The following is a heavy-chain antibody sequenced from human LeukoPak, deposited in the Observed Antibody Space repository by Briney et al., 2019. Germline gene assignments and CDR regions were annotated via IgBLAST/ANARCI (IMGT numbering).Heavy chain of an antibody. CDR3: AKAMSSAWNFDL. V-gene: IGHV4-59*01. CDR2: ISYSGST. D-gene: IGHD6-6*01. J-gene: IGHJ2*01. CDR1: GDSISTYS. Sequence: SETLSLTCTVSGDSISTYSWIWIRQPPGKGLECIGYISYSGSTNFNPSLQSRVAMSVATSKNQFSLKLNSVTAADTAVYYCAKAMSSAWNFDLWGRGTLVTVSS.